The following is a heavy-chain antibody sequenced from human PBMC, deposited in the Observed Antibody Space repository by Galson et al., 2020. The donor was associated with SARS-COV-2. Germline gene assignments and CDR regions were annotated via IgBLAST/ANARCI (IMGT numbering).Heavy chain of an antibody. CDR2: INPNSGGT. CDR3: ARVGRRWLQLLEAFDI. CDR1: GYTFTGYY. Sequence: ASVKVSCKASGYTFTGYYMHWVRQAPGQGLEWMGWINPNSGGTNYAQKFQGRVTMTRDTSISTAYMELSRLRSDDTAVYYCARVGRRWLQLLEAFDIWGQGTMVTVSS. J-gene: IGHJ3*02. D-gene: IGHD5-12*01. V-gene: IGHV1-2*02.